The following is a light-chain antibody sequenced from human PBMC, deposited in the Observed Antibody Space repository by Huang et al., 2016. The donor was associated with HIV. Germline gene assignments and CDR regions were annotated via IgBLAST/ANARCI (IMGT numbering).Light chain of an antibody. Sequence: DIQMTQSPSSLSASVGDRVTITCRASQTISRYLSWYQQKPGKAPHLLIFAASSLQSGVPSRFSGSGSGTNFTLTISTLQPEDFATYYCQESYSLLWTFGQGTKVDIK. CDR3: QESYSLLWT. V-gene: IGKV1-39*01. CDR1: QTISRY. J-gene: IGKJ1*01. CDR2: AAS.